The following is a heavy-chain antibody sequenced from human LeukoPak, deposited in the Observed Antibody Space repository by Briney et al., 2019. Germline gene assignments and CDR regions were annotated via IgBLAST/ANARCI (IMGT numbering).Heavy chain of an antibody. V-gene: IGHV4-59*08. J-gene: IGHJ3*02. CDR3: ARVSLSNAIDI. CDR1: GGSISSYY. D-gene: IGHD5/OR15-5a*01. CDR2: IYYSGST. Sequence: SETLSLTCTVSGGSISSYYWSWIRQPPGKGLEWIGYIYYSGSTNYNPSLKSRVTISVDMSKNQFSLNLTSVTAADTAVYYCARVSLSNAIDIWGQGAMVTVSS.